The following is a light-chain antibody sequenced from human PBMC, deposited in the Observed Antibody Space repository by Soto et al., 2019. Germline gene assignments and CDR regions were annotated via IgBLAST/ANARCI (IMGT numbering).Light chain of an antibody. CDR2: AAS. Sequence: AIRMTQSPSSLSASTGDRVTITCRASQGISSYLAWYQQKPGKAPKLLIYAASTLQSGVPSRFSGSGSVTDFTLTIGSLQPDDFATYYCQQYNSYSQTLGQGTKVDI. V-gene: IGKV1-8*01. CDR3: QQYNSYSQT. CDR1: QGISSY. J-gene: IGKJ1*01.